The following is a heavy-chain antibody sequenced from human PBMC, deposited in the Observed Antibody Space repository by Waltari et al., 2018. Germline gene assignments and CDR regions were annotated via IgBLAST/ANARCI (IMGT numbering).Heavy chain of an antibody. CDR1: GGSISSYY. Sequence: QVQLQESGPGLVKPSETLSLTCTVSGGSISSYYWSWIRQPPGKGLEWIGYIYYSGSTNYNPSLKSRVTISVDTSKNQFSLKLSSVTAADTAVYYCARGVAARASYYFDYWGQGTLVTVSS. CDR3: ARGVAARASYYFDY. CDR2: IYYSGST. V-gene: IGHV4-59*01. J-gene: IGHJ4*02. D-gene: IGHD6-6*01.